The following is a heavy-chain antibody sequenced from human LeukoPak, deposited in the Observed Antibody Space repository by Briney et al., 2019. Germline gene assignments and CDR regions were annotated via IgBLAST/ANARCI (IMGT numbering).Heavy chain of an antibody. D-gene: IGHD2-21*01. J-gene: IGHJ5*02. Sequence: SETLSLTXTVSGGSISRGDYYWSWIRQPPGKGLEWIGYIYYSGSTYYNPSLKSRVTISVDTSKNQFSLKLSSVTAADTAVYYCARVGKMVYCGGDCYRPSWFDPWGQGTLVTVSS. CDR1: GGSISRGDYY. CDR3: ARVGKMVYCGGDCYRPSWFDP. V-gene: IGHV4-30-4*08. CDR2: IYYSGST.